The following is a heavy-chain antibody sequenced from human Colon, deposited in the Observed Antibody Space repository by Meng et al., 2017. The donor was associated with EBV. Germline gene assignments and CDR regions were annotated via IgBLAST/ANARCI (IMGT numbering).Heavy chain of an antibody. CDR1: GDSVSGTGAA. J-gene: IGHJ4*02. V-gene: IGHV6-1*01. CDR3: ARDYGTSRPFEY. CDR2: TYYRSNWRN. Sequence: QREQEGPGLVEPVRAPSLTCAISGDSVSGTGAAWNWIRQARSRGLEWLGRTYYRSNWRNDYAVSVKGRIAINPDTSKNQFFLQLNSVTPEDTAVYYCARDYGTSRPFEYWGQGILVTVSS. D-gene: IGHD1/OR15-1a*01.